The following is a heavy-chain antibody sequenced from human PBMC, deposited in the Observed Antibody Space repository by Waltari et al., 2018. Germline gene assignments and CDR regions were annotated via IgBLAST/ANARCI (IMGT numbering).Heavy chain of an antibody. CDR2: IWYDGRNK. J-gene: IGHJ3*02. V-gene: IGHV3-33*06. D-gene: IGHD3-22*01. CDR3: AKSRAPSITMIVVDAFDI. Sequence: QVQLQGSGKGMGKPSENLSLTCAVSGYSISSGYYWGWIRKAPGKGLEWVAVIWYDGRNKFYADSVKGRFTISRDNSKNTLYLQMNSLRAEDTAVYYCAKSRAPSITMIVVDAFDIWGQGTMVTVSS. CDR1: GYSISSGYY.